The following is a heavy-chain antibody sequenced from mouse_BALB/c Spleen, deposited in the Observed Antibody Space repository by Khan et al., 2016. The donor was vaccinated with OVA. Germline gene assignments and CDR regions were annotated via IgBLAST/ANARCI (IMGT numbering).Heavy chain of an antibody. J-gene: IGHJ3*01. CDR2: INPSTGYT. Sequence: QVQLQQSGAELAKPGASVKMSCKASGYTFTSYWMHWVKQRPGQGLEWIGYINPSTGYTEYNQRFKDKATLTADKSSSTAYMQLSSLISEESAVYDCANHGSSSAWLTYWGQGTLVTVSA. CDR1: GYTFTSYW. CDR3: ANHGSSSAWLTY. V-gene: IGHV1-7*01. D-gene: IGHD1-1*01.